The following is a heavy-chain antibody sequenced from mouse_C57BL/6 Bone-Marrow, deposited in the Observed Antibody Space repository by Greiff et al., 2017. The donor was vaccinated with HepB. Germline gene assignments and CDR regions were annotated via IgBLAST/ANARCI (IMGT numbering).Heavy chain of an antibody. V-gene: IGHV1-74*01. Sequence: QVQLQQPGAELVKPGASVKVSCKASGYPFTSYWMHWVKQRPGQGLEWIGRIHPSDSDTNYNQKFKGKATLTVYKASSTAYMQLSSLTSEDSAVYNCAIIPYYGRSFEYWGKGTTLTV. D-gene: IGHD1-1*01. J-gene: IGHJ2*01. CDR2: IHPSDSDT. CDR3: AIIPYYGRSFEY. CDR1: GYPFTSYW.